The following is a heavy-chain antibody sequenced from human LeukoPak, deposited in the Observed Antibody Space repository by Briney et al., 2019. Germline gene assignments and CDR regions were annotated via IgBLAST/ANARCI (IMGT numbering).Heavy chain of an antibody. V-gene: IGHV3-53*01. CDR1: GFTVSSNY. CDR2: IYSGGST. CDR3: ASAEMATMRLDY. D-gene: IGHD5-24*01. Sequence: PGGSLRLSCAASGFTVSSNYMSWVRQAPGKGLEWVSVIYSGGSTYYADSVKGRFTISRDNSKNTLYLQMNSLRAEDTAVYYCASAEMATMRLDYWGQGTLVSVSS. J-gene: IGHJ4*02.